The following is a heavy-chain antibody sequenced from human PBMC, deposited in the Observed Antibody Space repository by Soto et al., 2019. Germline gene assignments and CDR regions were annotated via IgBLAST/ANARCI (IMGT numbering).Heavy chain of an antibody. V-gene: IGHV4-4*02. CDR3: ARDQAGVEAGLPFDI. CDR2: IFHTGTA. D-gene: IGHD3-3*01. CDR1: GDSIKTSHW. Sequence: QVQLQESGPGLVRPSGTLSLTCIVSGDSIKTSHWWSWVRQSPGRGLEWIGDIFHTGTANYNPSLRSRVAISLDTSKNQYSLNLKSVTAADTAVYFYARDQAGVEAGLPFDIWGQGTLVTVSS. J-gene: IGHJ4*02.